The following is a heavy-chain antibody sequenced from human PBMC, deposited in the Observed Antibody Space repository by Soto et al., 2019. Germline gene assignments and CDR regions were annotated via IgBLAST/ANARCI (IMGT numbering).Heavy chain of an antibody. J-gene: IGHJ5*02. D-gene: IGHD6-19*01. CDR3: AKDRGAGGRFSGIAVAGIPS. CDR1: GFTFSSYA. CDR2: ISGGGGNT. Sequence: EVQLLESGGGLVQPGGSLRLSCAASGFTFSSYAMSWVRQTPGKGLEWVSGISGGGGNTYYADSVTGRFTISRDNSRNTLYLQMTRLRAADTAIYYCAKDRGAGGRFSGIAVAGIPSWGQGTLVTVSS. V-gene: IGHV3-23*01.